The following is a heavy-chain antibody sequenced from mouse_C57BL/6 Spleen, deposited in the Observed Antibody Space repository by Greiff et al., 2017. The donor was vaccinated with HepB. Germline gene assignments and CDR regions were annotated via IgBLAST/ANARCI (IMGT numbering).Heavy chain of an antibody. D-gene: IGHD3-1*01. Sequence: QVQLQQPGAELVKPGASVKLSCKASGYTFTSYWMHWVKQRPGQGLEWIGMIHPNSGSTNYNEKFKSKATLTVDKSSSTAYMQLSSLTSEDSAVYYCARCPDAYWYFDVWGTGTTVTVSS. J-gene: IGHJ1*03. CDR2: IHPNSGST. V-gene: IGHV1-64*01. CDR3: ARCPDAYWYFDV. CDR1: GYTFTSYW.